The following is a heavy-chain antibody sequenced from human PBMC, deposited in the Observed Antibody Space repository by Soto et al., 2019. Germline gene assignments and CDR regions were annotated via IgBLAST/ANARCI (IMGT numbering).Heavy chain of an antibody. CDR1: GFSLTTSGVG. V-gene: IGHV2-5*01. CDR3: AHTSVRPSKFVY. J-gene: IGHJ4*01. Sequence: VSGPTLVNPTQTLTLTCTFSGFSLTTSGVGVGWIRQPPGKALEWLGLLYWSDDNVFNPSLKNRLTITKDTSKSQVVLTMTNMDPVDTATYYCAHTSVRPSKFVYWGQGTLVTVSS. CDR2: LYWSDDN.